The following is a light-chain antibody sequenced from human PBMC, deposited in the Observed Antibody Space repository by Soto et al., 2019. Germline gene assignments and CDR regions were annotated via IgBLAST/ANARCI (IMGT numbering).Light chain of an antibody. CDR3: QQYGSSPWT. CDR2: GAS. CDR1: QSVSSSY. V-gene: IGKV3-20*01. Sequence: ELVLTQSPGTLSLSPGERATLSCRASQSVSSSYLAWYQQQPGQAPRLLIYGASSRATGIPDRFSGSGSGTDFTLTISRLEPEDFAVYYCQQYGSSPWTFGQGTKVDIK. J-gene: IGKJ1*01.